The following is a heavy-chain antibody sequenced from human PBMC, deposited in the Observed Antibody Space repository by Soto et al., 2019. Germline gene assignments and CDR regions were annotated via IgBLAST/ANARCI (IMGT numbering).Heavy chain of an antibody. CDR1: GFTFDDSD. CDR2: ISWSSGTI. D-gene: IGHD2-8*01. Sequence: EVELVESGGGLAQTGRSLRLSCAGSGFTFDDSDMYWVRQAPGKGLEWVSGISWSSGTIGYADSVKGRFTISRDNAKNSLYLEMSPLRPEDTAIYYCVKSPWSRRGDLDLWGRGTLVTVS. CDR3: VKSPWSRRGDLDL. V-gene: IGHV3-9*01. J-gene: IGHJ2*01.